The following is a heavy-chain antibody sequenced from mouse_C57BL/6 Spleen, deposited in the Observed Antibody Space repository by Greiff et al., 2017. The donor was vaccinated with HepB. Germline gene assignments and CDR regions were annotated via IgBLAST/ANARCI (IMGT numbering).Heavy chain of an antibody. V-gene: IGHV1-55*01. CDR3: ARDSYGSSYGYFDD. D-gene: IGHD1-1*01. CDR1: GYTFTSYW. CDR2: IYPGSGST. Sequence: VQLQQSGAELVKPGASVKMSCKASGYTFTSYWITWVKQRPGQGLEWIGDIYPGSGSTNYNEKFKSKATLTVDKSSSTAYMQLNSLTSEDSAVYYCARDSYGSSYGYFDDWGTGTTVTVSS. J-gene: IGHJ1*03.